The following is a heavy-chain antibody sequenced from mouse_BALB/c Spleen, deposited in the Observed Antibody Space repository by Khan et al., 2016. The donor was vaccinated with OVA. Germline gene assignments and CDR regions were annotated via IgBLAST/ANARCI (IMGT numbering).Heavy chain of an antibody. J-gene: IGHJ2*01. CDR1: GYSITSGYG. CDR3: ARTARIKY. D-gene: IGHD1-2*01. CDR2: TSYSGST. Sequence: EVQLQESGPGLVKPSQSLSLTCTVTGYSITSGYGWNWIRQFPGNKLEWMGYTSYSGSTNYNPSLKSRISITRDTSQNQFFLQLNSVTTEDTATXYCARTARIKYWGQGTTLTVSS. V-gene: IGHV3-2*02.